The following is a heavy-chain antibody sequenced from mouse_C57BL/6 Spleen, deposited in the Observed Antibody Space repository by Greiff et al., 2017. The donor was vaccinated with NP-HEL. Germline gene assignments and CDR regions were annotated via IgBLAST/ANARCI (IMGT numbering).Heavy chain of an antibody. V-gene: IGHV5-16*01. J-gene: IGHJ2*01. CDR2: INYDGSST. D-gene: IGHD2-10*01. CDR1: GFTFSDYY. CDR3: ARSYYGPSYYFDY. Sequence: EVQLVESEGGLVQPGSSMKLSCTASGFTFSDYYMAWVRQVPEKGLEWVANINYDGSSTYYLDSLKSRFIISRDNAKNILYLQMSSLKSEDTATYYCARSYYGPSYYFDYWGQGTTLTVSS.